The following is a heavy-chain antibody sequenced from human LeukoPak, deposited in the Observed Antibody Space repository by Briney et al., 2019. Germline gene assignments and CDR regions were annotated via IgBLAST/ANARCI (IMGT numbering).Heavy chain of an antibody. CDR3: AREASGEENWFDP. Sequence: GASVKVSCKASGYTFTSYDINWVRQATGQGLEWMGWMNPNSGNTGYAQKFQGRVTITRNTSISTAYMELSSLRSEDTAVYYCAREASGEENWFDPWGQGTLVTVSS. D-gene: IGHD2-15*01. CDR2: MNPNSGNT. V-gene: IGHV1-8*03. CDR1: GYTFTSYD. J-gene: IGHJ5*02.